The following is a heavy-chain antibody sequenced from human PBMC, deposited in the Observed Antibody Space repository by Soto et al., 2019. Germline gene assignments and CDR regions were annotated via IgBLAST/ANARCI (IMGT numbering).Heavy chain of an antibody. CDR3: AKGPLRYSSSSMEYFQH. Sequence: GGSLRLSCAASGFTFSSYAMSWVRQAPGKGLEWVSAISGSGGSTYYADSVKGRFTISRDNSKNTLYLQMNSLRAEDTAVYYCAKGPLRYSSSSMEYFQHWGQGTLVTVSS. D-gene: IGHD6-6*01. J-gene: IGHJ1*01. CDR2: ISGSGGST. V-gene: IGHV3-23*01. CDR1: GFTFSSYA.